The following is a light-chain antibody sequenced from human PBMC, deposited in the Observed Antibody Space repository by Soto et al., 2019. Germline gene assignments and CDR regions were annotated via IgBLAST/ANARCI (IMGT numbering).Light chain of an antibody. J-gene: IGKJ3*01. V-gene: IGKV1-33*01. CDR3: QPYDNFVFT. CDR1: EDISNF. CDR2: DAS. Sequence: DIQMTQSPSSLSASVGDRVTITCQASEDISNFLNWYQQKPGKAPKLLIYDASNLGTGVPSRFSGSGSGTDFTFTISSLQSEDIATYYCQPYDNFVFTFGPGTKVDIK.